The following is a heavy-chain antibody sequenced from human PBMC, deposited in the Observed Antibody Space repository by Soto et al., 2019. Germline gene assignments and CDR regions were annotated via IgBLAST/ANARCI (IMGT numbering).Heavy chain of an antibody. Sequence: QLQLQESGPGLVKPSETLSLTCTVSGGSISSSSYYWGWIRQPPGKGLEWIGSIYYSGSIYYNPSLKSRVTISVDTSKNQFSLKLSSVTAADTAVYYCARPRKYCSGGSCYSPWVDYWGQGTLVTVSS. CDR2: IYYSGSI. CDR3: ARPRKYCSGGSCYSPWVDY. CDR1: GGSISSSSYY. D-gene: IGHD2-15*01. J-gene: IGHJ4*02. V-gene: IGHV4-39*01.